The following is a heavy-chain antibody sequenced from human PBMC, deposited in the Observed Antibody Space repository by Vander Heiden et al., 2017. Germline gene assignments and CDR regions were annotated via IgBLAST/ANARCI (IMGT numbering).Heavy chain of an antibody. CDR3: ARRRYAYDPVFDY. J-gene: IGHJ4*02. V-gene: IGHV4-61*01. CDR1: GASISSGSYY. Sequence: VHLRASCPGLVKPSETLSLTSTVAGASISSGSYYWSWIRQPPGKGLEWIGYIYYSGSTNYNPSLKSRVTISVDTSKNQFSLKLSSVTAADTAVYYCARRRYAYDPVFDYWGQGTLVTVSS. D-gene: IGHD3-16*01. CDR2: IYYSGST.